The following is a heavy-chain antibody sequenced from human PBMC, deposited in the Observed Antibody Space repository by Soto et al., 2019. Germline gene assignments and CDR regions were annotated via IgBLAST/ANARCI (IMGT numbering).Heavy chain of an antibody. CDR1: GFTFSEYD. Sequence: GGSLRLSCADSGFTFSEYDMHWVRQAPGKGLEWVALISYLGTKTDYADSVKGRFTISRDNFKKTVSLQMESLRAEDSAVYFCARTDKGGTYFEFWGRGTLVTVSS. CDR3: ARTDKGGTYFEF. CDR2: ISYLGTKT. V-gene: IGHV3-33*08. J-gene: IGHJ4*02. D-gene: IGHD3-16*01.